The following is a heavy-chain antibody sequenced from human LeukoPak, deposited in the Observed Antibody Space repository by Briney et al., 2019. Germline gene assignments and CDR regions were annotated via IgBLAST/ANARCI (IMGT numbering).Heavy chain of an antibody. CDR3: SKDMECSSTGCCSLDY. CDR2: ISGDGEST. J-gene: IGHJ4*02. D-gene: IGHD2-2*01. Sequence: GGSLRLSCAASAVTLPNDAMRWLRQAPGKGLQWVSVISGDGESTYYADSVRGRFTISRDNSKNTMYLQMNNLRAEDTAIYYCSKDMECSSTGCCSLDYWGQGTLVTVSS. CDR1: AVTLPNDA. V-gene: IGHV3-23*01.